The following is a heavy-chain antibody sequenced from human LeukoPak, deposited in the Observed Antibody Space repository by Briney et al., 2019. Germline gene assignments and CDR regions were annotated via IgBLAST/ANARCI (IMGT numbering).Heavy chain of an antibody. J-gene: IGHJ4*02. V-gene: IGHV3-30*18. Sequence: GGSLRLSCAASGFTFSSYGMHWVRQAPGKGLEWVTFISYDGSKKYYADSVKGRFTISRDNSKNTLYLQMNSLRAEDTALYYCAKDQFAVGATFLDYCGQGTLVTVSS. D-gene: IGHD1-26*01. CDR3: AKDQFAVGATFLDY. CDR2: ISYDGSKK. CDR1: GFTFSSYG.